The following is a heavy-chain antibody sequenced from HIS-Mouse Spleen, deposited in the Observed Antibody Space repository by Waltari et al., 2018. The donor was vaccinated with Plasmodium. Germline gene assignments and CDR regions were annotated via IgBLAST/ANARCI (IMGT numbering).Heavy chain of an antibody. Sequence: QVQLQESGPGLVKPSETLSRTCTVSGYSISSVYYWGWIRPPPGKGLEWIGSIYHSGSTYYNPSLKSRVTISVDTSKNQFSLKLSSVTAADTAVYYCARDPGYSSSWYWFDPWGQGTLVTVSS. V-gene: IGHV4-38-2*02. J-gene: IGHJ5*02. D-gene: IGHD6-13*01. CDR3: ARDPGYSSSWYWFDP. CDR2: IYHSGST. CDR1: GYSISSVYY.